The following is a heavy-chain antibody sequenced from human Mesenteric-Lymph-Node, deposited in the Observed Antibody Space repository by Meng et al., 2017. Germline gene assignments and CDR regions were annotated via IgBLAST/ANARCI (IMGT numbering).Heavy chain of an antibody. CDR3: AKSSLHAGTLYFDS. V-gene: IGHV1-3*01. D-gene: IGHD2-21*02. Sequence: QVQLVQSGAEVKNPGASVKVSCKTSGYSFTTYGIHWVRQAPGQSLEGMGWVNAASGNTRYSQKFQDRVTINRDTSASSAYMEVSSLRSEDTAVYYCAKSSLHAGTLYFDSWGQGTLVTVSS. J-gene: IGHJ4*02. CDR1: GYSFTTYG. CDR2: VNAASGNT.